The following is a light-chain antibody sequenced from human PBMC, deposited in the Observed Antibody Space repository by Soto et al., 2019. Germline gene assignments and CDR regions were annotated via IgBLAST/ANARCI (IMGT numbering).Light chain of an antibody. V-gene: IGKV3-20*01. CDR2: GAS. CDR3: QQYGSLSWA. J-gene: IGKJ1*01. Sequence: EIVLTQSPGTLSLSPGERATLSCRASQSVGSDFLAWYQQRPGQPPRILIFGASGRATGIPDRFSGSGSGTDFTLTISRLEPEGFAVYYCQQYGSLSWAFGQGTKVEMK. CDR1: QSVGSDF.